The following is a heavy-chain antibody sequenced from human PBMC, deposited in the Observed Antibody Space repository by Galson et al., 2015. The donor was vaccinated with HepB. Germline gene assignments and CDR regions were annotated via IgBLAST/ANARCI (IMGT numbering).Heavy chain of an antibody. J-gene: IGHJ4*02. V-gene: IGHV1-18*04. CDR3: ARSHVRFLEWLLFGFDY. Sequence: SVKVSCKASGYTFTSYGISWVRQAPGQGLEWMGWISAYNGNTNYAQKLQGRVTMTTDTSTSTAYMELRSLRSDDTAVYYCARSHVRFLEWLLFGFDYWGQGTLVTVSS. CDR1: GYTFTSYG. D-gene: IGHD3-3*01. CDR2: ISAYNGNT.